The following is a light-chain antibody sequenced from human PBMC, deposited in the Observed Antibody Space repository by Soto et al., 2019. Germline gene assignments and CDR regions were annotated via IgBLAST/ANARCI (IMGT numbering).Light chain of an antibody. Sequence: EIVLTQSPGTLSLSPGERATLSCRASQSVSSSYLAWYQHRPGQAPRLLIYGASTRATGIPDRFSGSGSGTDFTLTISRLEPEDFAVYYCQQYGSSPLTFGPGTKVDV. CDR3: QQYGSSPLT. CDR2: GAS. J-gene: IGKJ3*01. CDR1: QSVSSSY. V-gene: IGKV3-20*01.